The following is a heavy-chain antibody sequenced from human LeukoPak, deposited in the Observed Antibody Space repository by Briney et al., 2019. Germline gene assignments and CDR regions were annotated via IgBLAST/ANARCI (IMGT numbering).Heavy chain of an antibody. CDR3: ARGGIAAAGTCWFDP. Sequence: SETLSLTCTVSGGSISSYYWSWIRQPPGKGLEWIGYIYYSGSTNYNPSLKSRVTISGDTSKNQFSLKLSSVTAADTAVYYCARGGIAAAGTCWFDPWGQGTLVTVSS. CDR2: IYYSGST. V-gene: IGHV4-59*12. D-gene: IGHD6-13*01. J-gene: IGHJ5*02. CDR1: GGSISSYY.